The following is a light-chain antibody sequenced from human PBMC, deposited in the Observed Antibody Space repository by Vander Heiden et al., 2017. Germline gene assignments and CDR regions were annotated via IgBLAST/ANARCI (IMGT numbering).Light chain of an antibody. J-gene: IGKJ2*01. Sequence: DIQMTQSPSSLSASVGDRVTITCQASQDISNYLNWYQQKPGKAPKLLIYAATNLETGVPSRFSGSGSGTDFTFTISSLQPEDIATYYCHQYDNVPYTFGQGTKLEIK. CDR2: AAT. CDR3: HQYDNVPYT. CDR1: QDISNY. V-gene: IGKV1-33*01.